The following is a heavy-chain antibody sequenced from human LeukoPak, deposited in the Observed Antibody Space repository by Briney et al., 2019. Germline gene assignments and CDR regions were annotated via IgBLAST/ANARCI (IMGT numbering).Heavy chain of an antibody. CDR2: IYTSGST. Sequence: SETLSLTCTVSGGSISSYYWSWIRQPAGKGLEWIGRIYTSGSTDYNPSLKSRVTMSVDTSKNQFSLKLSSVTAADTAVYYCAREWEDCSSTSCYKVLYYYYGMDVWGQGTTVTVSS. CDR3: AREWEDCSSTSCYKVLYYYYGMDV. J-gene: IGHJ6*02. D-gene: IGHD2-2*02. CDR1: GGSISSYY. V-gene: IGHV4-4*07.